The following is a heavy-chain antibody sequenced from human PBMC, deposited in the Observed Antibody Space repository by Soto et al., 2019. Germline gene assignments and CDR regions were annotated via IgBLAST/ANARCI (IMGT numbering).Heavy chain of an antibody. CDR2: INHSGST. J-gene: IGHJ5*02. V-gene: IGHV4-34*01. CDR1: GGSFSGYY. Sequence: SETLSLTCAVYGGSFSGYYWSWIRQPPGKGLEWIGEINHSGSTNYNPSLKSRVTISVDTSKNQFSLKLSSVTAADTAVYYCASRGSETYNWSDPWGQGTLVTVSS. D-gene: IGHD6-19*01. CDR3: ASRGSETYNWSDP.